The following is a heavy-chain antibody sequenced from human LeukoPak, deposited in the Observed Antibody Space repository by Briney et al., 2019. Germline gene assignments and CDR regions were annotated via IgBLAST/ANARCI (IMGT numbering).Heavy chain of an antibody. D-gene: IGHD1-26*01. Sequence: ASVKVSCKVSGYTLTELSMHWVRQAPGKGLEWMGGFDPEDGETIYAQKFQGRVTMTEDTSTDTAYMELSSLRSEDTAVYYCATAPYSGKNYYYYGMDVWGQGTTVTVSS. CDR1: GYTLTELS. J-gene: IGHJ6*02. CDR2: FDPEDGET. CDR3: ATAPYSGKNYYYYGMDV. V-gene: IGHV1-24*01.